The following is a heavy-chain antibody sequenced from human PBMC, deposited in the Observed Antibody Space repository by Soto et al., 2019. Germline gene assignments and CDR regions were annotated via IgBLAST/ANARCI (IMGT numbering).Heavy chain of an antibody. CDR2: IIPIFGTA. CDR3: ARGGIEYSSAIWYFDL. V-gene: IGHV1-69*01. D-gene: IGHD6-6*01. CDR1: GGTFSSYA. Sequence: QVQLVQSGAEVKKPGSSVKVSCKASGGTFSSYAISWVRQAPGQGLEWMGGIIPIFGTANYAQKFQGRVTITADESTSKAYMEMSSLRSEDTAVSYCARGGIEYSSAIWYFDLWGRVTLVTLSS. J-gene: IGHJ2*01.